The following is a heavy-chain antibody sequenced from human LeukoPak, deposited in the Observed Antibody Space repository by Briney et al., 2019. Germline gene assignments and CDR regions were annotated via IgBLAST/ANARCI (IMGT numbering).Heavy chain of an antibody. V-gene: IGHV3-11*01. CDR3: ARDLFTYVAAAGTGDY. D-gene: IGHD6-13*01. CDR1: GFTFSDYY. J-gene: IGHJ4*02. Sequence: GGSLRLSCAASGFTFSDYYMGWIRQAPGKGLEWVSYISSSGSTIYYADSVKGRFTISRDNAKNSLYLQMNSLRAEDTAVYYCARDLFTYVAAAGTGDYWGQGTLVTVSS. CDR2: ISSSGSTI.